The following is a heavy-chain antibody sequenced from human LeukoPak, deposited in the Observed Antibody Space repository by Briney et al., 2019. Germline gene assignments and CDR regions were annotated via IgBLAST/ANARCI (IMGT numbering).Heavy chain of an antibody. CDR2: IIPILGIA. CDR3: ARLYRSGGSCYSGPYYYGMDV. J-gene: IGHJ6*02. V-gene: IGHV1-69*02. CDR1: GGTFSSYT. Sequence: EASVKVSCKASGGTFSSYTISWVRQAPGQGLEWMGRIIPILGIANYAQKFQGRVTITADKSTSTAYMELSSLRSEDTAVYYCARLYRSGGSCYSGPYYYGMDVWGQGTTVTVSS. D-gene: IGHD2-15*01.